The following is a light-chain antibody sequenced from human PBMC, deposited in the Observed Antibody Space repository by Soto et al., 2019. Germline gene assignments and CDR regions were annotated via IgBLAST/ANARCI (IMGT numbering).Light chain of an antibody. CDR2: EVS. CDR1: SSDVGAYKY. CDR3: SSYTRSNTVI. V-gene: IGLV2-14*01. J-gene: IGLJ2*01. Sequence: QSALTQPASVSGSPGQSITLSCTGTSSDVGAYKYVSWHQQHPGKAPKILIYEVSNRPSGVSDRFSGSKSGNTASLTISGLQAEDEAHYYCSSYTRSNTVIFGGGTKLTVL.